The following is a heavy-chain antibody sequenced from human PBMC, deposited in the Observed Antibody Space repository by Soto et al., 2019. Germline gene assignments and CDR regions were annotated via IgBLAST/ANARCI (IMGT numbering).Heavy chain of an antibody. D-gene: IGHD6-19*01. Sequence: QITLKESGPTLVKPTQTLTLTCTFSGFSLSTSGVGVGWIRQPPGKALEWLALIYWNDDKSYSPSLKSRLTITKDTYKNQVVLTMTNMDPVDTATYYCAHRRCYSSGWHGTYYFDYWGQGTLVTVSS. CDR1: GFSLSTSGVG. V-gene: IGHV2-5*01. J-gene: IGHJ4*02. CDR2: IYWNDDK. CDR3: AHRRCYSSGWHGTYYFDY.